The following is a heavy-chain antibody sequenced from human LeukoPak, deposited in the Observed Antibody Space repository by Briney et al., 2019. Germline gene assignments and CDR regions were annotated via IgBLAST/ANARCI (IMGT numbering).Heavy chain of an antibody. CDR3: ARAAKFEFYFDY. J-gene: IGHJ4*02. D-gene: IGHD3-10*01. CDR2: ISNSGSII. V-gene: IGHV3-11*04. CDR1: GFTFTDYA. Sequence: GGSLRLSCAASGFTFTDYAMTWVRQAPGKALEWVSYISNSGSIIYYADSVKGRFTISRDNAKNSLYLQMNSLRAEDTAVYYCARAAKFEFYFDYWGQGTLVTVSS.